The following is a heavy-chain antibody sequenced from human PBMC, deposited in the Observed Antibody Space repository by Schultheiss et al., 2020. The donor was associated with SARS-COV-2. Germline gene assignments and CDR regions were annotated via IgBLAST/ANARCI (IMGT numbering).Heavy chain of an antibody. CDR3: AKDYGDSTWFVDP. D-gene: IGHD4-17*01. V-gene: IGHV3-30*18. CDR1: GFTFSSYG. CDR2: ISYDGSNK. Sequence: GGSLRLSCAASGFTFSSYGMHWVRQAPGKGLEWVAVISYDGSNKYYADSVKGRFTISRDNSKNTLYLQMNSLRAEDTAVYYCAKDYGDSTWFVDPWGQGTLVTVSS. J-gene: IGHJ5*02.